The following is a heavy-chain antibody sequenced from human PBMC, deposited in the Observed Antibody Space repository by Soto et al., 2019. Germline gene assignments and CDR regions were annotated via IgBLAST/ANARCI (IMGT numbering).Heavy chain of an antibody. CDR3: AREVAVAAGYFDY. J-gene: IGHJ4*02. Sequence: GGSLRLSCVASGFTVSSNYMSWVRQAPGKGLEWVSVFYSGGGTYYADSVKGRFTISRDNSKNTLYLQMNSLRAEDTAVYFCAREVAVAAGYFDYWGQGTLVTVSS. CDR2: FYSGGGT. V-gene: IGHV3-53*01. D-gene: IGHD6-19*01. CDR1: GFTVSSNY.